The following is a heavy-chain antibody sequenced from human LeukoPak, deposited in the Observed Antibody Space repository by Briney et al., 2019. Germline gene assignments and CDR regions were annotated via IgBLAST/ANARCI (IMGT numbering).Heavy chain of an antibody. V-gene: IGHV4-39*07. Sequence: WVRQAPGKGLEWIGSIYYSGSTYYNPSLKSRVTISVDTSKNQFSLKLSSVTAADTAVYYCASITGGIWGQGTLVTVSS. D-gene: IGHD1-26*01. CDR3: ASITGGI. J-gene: IGHJ4*02. CDR2: IYYSGST.